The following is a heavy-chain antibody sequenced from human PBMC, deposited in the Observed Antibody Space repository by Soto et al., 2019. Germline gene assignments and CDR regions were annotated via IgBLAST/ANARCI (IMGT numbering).Heavy chain of an antibody. J-gene: IGHJ3*02. CDR3: AKDKGYDFDAFDI. D-gene: IGHD1-20*01. Sequence: GGSLRLSCAVSGFTFSSYSMNWVRQAPGKGLEWVSSISSSSSYIYYADSVKGRFTISRDNAKNSLYLQMNSLRVEDTALYYCAKDKGYDFDAFDIWAQGTTVTVSS. CDR1: GFTFSSYS. V-gene: IGHV3-21*04. CDR2: ISSSSSYI.